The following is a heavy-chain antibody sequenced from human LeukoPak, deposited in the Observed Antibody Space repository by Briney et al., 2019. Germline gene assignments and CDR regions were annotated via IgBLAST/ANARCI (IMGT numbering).Heavy chain of an antibody. CDR2: ICGSGGST. D-gene: IGHD3-10*01. CDR1: GFTFRSYA. J-gene: IGHJ5*02. Sequence: GGSLRLSRAASGFTFRSYAMSWVRQAPGKGLEWVSAICGSGGSTYYADSVKGRFTISRDNSKNTLYLQIHSLRAEDTAVYSCAKDLTMVRGDDPWGQGTLVTVSS. CDR3: AKDLTMVRGDDP. V-gene: IGHV3-23*01.